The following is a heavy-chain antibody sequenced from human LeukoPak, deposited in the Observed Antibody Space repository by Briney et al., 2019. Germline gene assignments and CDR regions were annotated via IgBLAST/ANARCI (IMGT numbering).Heavy chain of an antibody. V-gene: IGHV1-18*01. CDR1: GYTFTSYG. CDR3: ARVVDYYDSSGYPYYFDY. J-gene: IGHJ4*02. Sequence: ASVKVSCKASGYTFTSYGISWVRQAPGQWLEWMGWISAYNGNTNYAQKLQGRVTMTTDTSTSTAYMELRSLRSDDTAVYYCARVVDYYDSSGYPYYFDYWGQGTLVTVSS. D-gene: IGHD3-22*01. CDR2: ISAYNGNT.